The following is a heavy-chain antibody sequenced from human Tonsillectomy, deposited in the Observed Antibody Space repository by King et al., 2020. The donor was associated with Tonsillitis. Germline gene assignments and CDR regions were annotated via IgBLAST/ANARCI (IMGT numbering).Heavy chain of an antibody. J-gene: IGHJ6*02. D-gene: IGHD3-22*01. CDR1: GFTFSSYS. CDR2: ISSSSSTI. V-gene: IGHV3-48*04. Sequence: VQLVESGGGLVQPGGSLRLSCAASGFTFSSYSMNWVRQAPGKGLEWVSYISSSSSTIYYADSVKGRFTISRDNAKNSLYLQMNSLRAEDTAVYYCAREYYYDSSGTTNGMDVWGQGTTVPVS. CDR3: AREYYYDSSGTTNGMDV.